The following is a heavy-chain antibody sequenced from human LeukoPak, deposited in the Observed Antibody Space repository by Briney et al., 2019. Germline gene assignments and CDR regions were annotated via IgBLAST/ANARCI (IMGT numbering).Heavy chain of an antibody. CDR3: ARGPGYAGSGYYYRRNAFGI. CDR2: INPNSGGT. Sequence: GASVKVSCKASGYTFTGYYLHWVRQAPGHGLECMGWINPNSGGTNYVQKFQGRVTMNRDPSISTAYLALSRLRSDATAVYYCARGPGYAGSGYYYRRNAFGIWGQGTMVTVSS. D-gene: IGHD3-22*01. V-gene: IGHV1-2*02. J-gene: IGHJ3*02. CDR1: GYTFTGYY.